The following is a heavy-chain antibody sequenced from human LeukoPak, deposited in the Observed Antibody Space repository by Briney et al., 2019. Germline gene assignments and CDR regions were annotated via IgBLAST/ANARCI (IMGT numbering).Heavy chain of an antibody. CDR1: GFIFSGNW. CDR3: ARSYSGSYLDYFDY. CDR2: VKQDDSEK. Sequence: GGSLRLSCAASGFIFSGNWMSWVRQAPGKGLEWVASVKQDDSEKFYVDSVKGRFTISRDNAKNSLYLQMNSLRAEDTAVYYCARSYSGSYLDYFDYWGQGTLVTVSS. D-gene: IGHD1-26*01. J-gene: IGHJ4*02. V-gene: IGHV3-7*01.